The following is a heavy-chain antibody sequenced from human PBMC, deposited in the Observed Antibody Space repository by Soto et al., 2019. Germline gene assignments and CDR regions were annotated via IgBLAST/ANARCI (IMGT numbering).Heavy chain of an antibody. Sequence: QVQLQQWGAGLLKPSETLSLTCAFYGGSFSGYYWTWIRHPPGTGLEWLGEINHSGSTNYNPSLNSRVPISVDTCKNQFSLKLTSVTAADPAVYYCARDKITGLFDYWGQGTLVTVSS. CDR3: ARDKITGLFDY. D-gene: IGHD2-8*02. CDR2: INHSGST. J-gene: IGHJ4*02. CDR1: GGSFSGYY. V-gene: IGHV4-34*01.